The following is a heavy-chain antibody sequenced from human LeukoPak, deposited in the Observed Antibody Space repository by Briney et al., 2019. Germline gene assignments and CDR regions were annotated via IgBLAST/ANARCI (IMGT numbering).Heavy chain of an antibody. J-gene: IGHJ4*02. V-gene: IGHV3-21*01. Sequence: GGSLRLSSAASGFTFSSYSMNWVRQAPGKGLEWVSSISSSSSYIYYADSVKGRFTISRDNAKNSLYLQMNSLRAEDTAVYYCARDRAYSGYDFGYWGQGTLVTVSS. CDR3: ARDRAYSGYDFGY. CDR1: GFTFSSYS. D-gene: IGHD5-12*01. CDR2: ISSSSSYI.